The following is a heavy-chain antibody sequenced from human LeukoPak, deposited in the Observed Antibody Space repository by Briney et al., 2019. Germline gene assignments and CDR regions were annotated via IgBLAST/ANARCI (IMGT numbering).Heavy chain of an antibody. V-gene: IGHV4-59*01. Sequence: SETLSLTCTVSGGSISSNYWSWIRQPPGKGLEWIGYIYYSGSTKYNPSLKSRVTISVDTSKNQFSLKVSSVTAADTAVYYCARGQLGDAYNFEYWSQGTVVTVSS. D-gene: IGHD5-24*01. J-gene: IGHJ4*02. CDR1: GGSISSNY. CDR3: ARGQLGDAYNFEY. CDR2: IYYSGST.